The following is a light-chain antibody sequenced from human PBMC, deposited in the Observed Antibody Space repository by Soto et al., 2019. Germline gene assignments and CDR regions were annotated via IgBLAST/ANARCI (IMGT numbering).Light chain of an antibody. V-gene: IGKV1-39*01. Sequence: DIQMTQSPSSLSAYVGDRVTITCRASQSISTYLNWYQQKPGKAPKLLIYAASTLQSGVPSRFSGSGSGTDFTLTISCLQSEDFATYYCQQYYSYPLTFGGGTKVDIK. J-gene: IGKJ4*01. CDR1: QSISTY. CDR3: QQYYSYPLT. CDR2: AAS.